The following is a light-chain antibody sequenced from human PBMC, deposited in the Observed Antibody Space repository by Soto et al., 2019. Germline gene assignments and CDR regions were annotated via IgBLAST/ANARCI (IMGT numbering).Light chain of an antibody. CDR3: SSYTTSLTLV. CDR1: SSDIGAYNY. J-gene: IGLJ3*02. Sequence: QSALTQPASVSGSPGQSITISCTGTSSDIGAYNYVSWYQQHPGKAPKLLIYGLTNRPSGVSNRFSGSKSGNTASLTISGLQAGDDADYYCSSYTTSLTLVFGGGTKLTVL. V-gene: IGLV2-14*01. CDR2: GLT.